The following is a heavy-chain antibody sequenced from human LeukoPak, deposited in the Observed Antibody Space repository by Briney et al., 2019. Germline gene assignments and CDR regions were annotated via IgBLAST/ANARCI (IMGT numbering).Heavy chain of an antibody. V-gene: IGHV3-7*01. Sequence: GGSLRLSCAASGFTFTSYWMSWVRQAPGKGLEWVANINEDGSEKYYVDSVKGRFTISRDNAKNSLYLQLISLRAEDTAVYYCARDRHSSVDYWGQGTLVTVSS. CDR1: GFTFTSYW. CDR3: ARDRHSSVDY. J-gene: IGHJ4*02. CDR2: INEDGSEK. D-gene: IGHD3-22*01.